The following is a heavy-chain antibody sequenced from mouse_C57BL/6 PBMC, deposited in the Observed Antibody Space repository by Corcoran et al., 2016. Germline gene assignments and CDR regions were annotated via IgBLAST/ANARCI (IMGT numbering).Heavy chain of an antibody. D-gene: IGHD2-4*01. J-gene: IGHJ4*01. V-gene: IGHV9-3*01. CDR3: AREGKIYYDLREY. CDR2: INTYSGVP. Sequence: QIQLVQSGPELKKPGETVKISCKASGYTFTTYGMSWVKQAPGKGLKWMGWINTYSGVPTYADDFKGRFAFSLETSASTAYLQINNLKNEDTATYFCAREGKIYYDLREYWGQGTSVTVSS. CDR1: GYTFTTYG.